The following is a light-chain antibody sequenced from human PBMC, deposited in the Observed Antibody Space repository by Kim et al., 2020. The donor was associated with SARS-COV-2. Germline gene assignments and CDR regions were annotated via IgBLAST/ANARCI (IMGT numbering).Light chain of an antibody. V-gene: IGKV3-20*01. CDR1: QSLSSTY. J-gene: IGKJ2*01. Sequence: LAAGGRAALSGRASQSLSSTYVAGYQHKPGQAPRLLMYGASSRATGIPDRFSGSGSGTDFTLTISRLEPEDFAVYYCQQYGSSPYTFGQGTKLEI. CDR3: QQYGSSPYT. CDR2: GAS.